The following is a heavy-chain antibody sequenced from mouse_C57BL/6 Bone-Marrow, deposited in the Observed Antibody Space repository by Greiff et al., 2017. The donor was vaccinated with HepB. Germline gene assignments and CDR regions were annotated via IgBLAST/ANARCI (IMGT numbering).Heavy chain of an antibody. D-gene: IGHD3-3*01. CDR3: ARGCPFAY. J-gene: IGHJ3*01. Sequence: EVQVVESGGGLVKPGGSLKLSCAASGFTFSSYAMSWVRQTPEKRLEWVATISDGGSYTYYPDNVKGRFTISRDNAKNNLYLQMSHLKSEDTAMYYCARGCPFAYWGQGTLVTVSA. CDR1: GFTFSSYA. V-gene: IGHV5-4*01. CDR2: ISDGGSYT.